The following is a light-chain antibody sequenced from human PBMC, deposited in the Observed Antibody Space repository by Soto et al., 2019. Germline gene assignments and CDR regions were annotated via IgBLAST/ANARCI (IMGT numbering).Light chain of an antibody. CDR2: GAS. CDR3: QQYNSWPRT. J-gene: IGKJ1*01. V-gene: IGKV3-15*01. Sequence: EIVMTHSPATLSVSPGERATLSCRASQSVSSNFAWYQQKPGQAPRLLIYGASTRATGIPARFSDSGSGTEFTLTISSLQSEDFAVYYCQQYNSWPRTFGQGTKVEIK. CDR1: QSVSSN.